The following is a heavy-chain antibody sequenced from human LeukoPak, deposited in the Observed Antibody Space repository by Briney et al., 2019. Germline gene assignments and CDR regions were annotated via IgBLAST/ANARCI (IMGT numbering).Heavy chain of an antibody. D-gene: IGHD5-24*01. CDR3: ARGAKVPPSRWLQLRGAFDI. CDR2: INHSRST. V-gene: IGHV4-39*07. J-gene: IGHJ3*02. CDR1: GGSISSSSYY. Sequence: PSETLSLTCTVSGGSISSSSYYWGWIRQPPGKGLEWIGEINHSRSTNYNPSLKSRATISVDTSKNQFSLKLSSVTAADTAVYYCARGAKVPPSRWLQLRGAFDIWGQGTMVTVSS.